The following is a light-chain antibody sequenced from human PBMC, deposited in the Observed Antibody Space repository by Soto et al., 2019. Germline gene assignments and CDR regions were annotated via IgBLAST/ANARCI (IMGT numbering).Light chain of an antibody. CDR2: SDD. CDR3: AAWDASLSGHV. CDR1: SSNIGSYP. V-gene: IGLV1-47*02. Sequence: QSVRTESPSASVTPGQRVTISCYGSSSNIGSYPVYWYQQLPGTAPKLLINSDDQRPSGVPDRFSASKSGTSASLAISGLRSEDEADYYCAAWDASLSGHVFGAGTKVTVL. J-gene: IGLJ1*01.